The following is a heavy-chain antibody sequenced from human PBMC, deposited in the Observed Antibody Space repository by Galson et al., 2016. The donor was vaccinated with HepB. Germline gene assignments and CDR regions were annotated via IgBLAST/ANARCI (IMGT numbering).Heavy chain of an antibody. V-gene: IGHV3-23*01. CDR3: AIGATGATWRN. J-gene: IGHJ4*02. D-gene: IGHD1-1*01. CDR1: GFTFTNYG. Sequence: SLRLSCAASGFTFTNYGMSWVRQAPGKGLQWVSDIDGEGHTTHHADSVKGRFTMSRDNSQDTVYLEMKSVRVEDTAIYYCAIGATGATWRNWGQGTLVTVSS. CDR2: IDGEGHTT.